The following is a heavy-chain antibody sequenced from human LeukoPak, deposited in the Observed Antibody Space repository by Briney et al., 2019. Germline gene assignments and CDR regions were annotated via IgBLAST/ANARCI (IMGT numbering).Heavy chain of an antibody. CDR3: AKLSTFGDLSRVRFDP. V-gene: IGHV3-23*01. Sequence: GGSLRLSCAVSGFTFRTYAMSWVRQAPGKGLEWVSAISGSGGTTYYADSVKGRFTISRDNSKNTLYLQMNSLRAEETAVYYCAKLSTFGDLSRVRFDPWGQGTLVTVSS. J-gene: IGHJ5*02. CDR2: ISGSGGTT. D-gene: IGHD3-10*01. CDR1: GFTFRTYA.